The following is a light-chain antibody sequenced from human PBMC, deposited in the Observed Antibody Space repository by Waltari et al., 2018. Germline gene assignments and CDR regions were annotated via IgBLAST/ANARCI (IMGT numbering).Light chain of an antibody. Sequence: DIQMTQSPSSLSASVGDRVTITCRAGQKINGYLNWYQHKPGKAPKLLLYGASNLQTGVPSRFSGSESGTDFTLTINSLQPEDFATYFCQQTYSTPGITFGQGTRLEI. CDR2: GAS. CDR3: QQTYSTPGIT. CDR1: QKINGY. J-gene: IGKJ5*01. V-gene: IGKV1-39*01.